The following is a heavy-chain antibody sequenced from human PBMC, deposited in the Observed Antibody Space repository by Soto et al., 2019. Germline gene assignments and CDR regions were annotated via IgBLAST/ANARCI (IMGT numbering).Heavy chain of an antibody. J-gene: IGHJ3*02. CDR3: ASPASETEAFDI. D-gene: IGHD2-2*01. V-gene: IGHV3-21*01. CDR1: GFTFSSYS. CDR2: ISSSSSYI. Sequence: GGSLRLSCAASGFTFSSYSMNWVRQAPGKGLEWVSSISSSSSYIYYADSVKGRFTISRVNAKNSLYLQMKSLRAEDTAVYYCASPASETEAFDIWGQGTMVTVS.